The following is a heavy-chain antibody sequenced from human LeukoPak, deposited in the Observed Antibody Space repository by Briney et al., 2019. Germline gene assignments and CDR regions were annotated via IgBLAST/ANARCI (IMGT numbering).Heavy chain of an antibody. D-gene: IGHD6-25*01. Sequence: GGSLRLSCAASGFTFSSYWMHWVRQAPGKGLVWVSRINADGRYTSYADSVKGRFTISRDNAKNTLYLQMNSLRAEDTAVYYCARSGYYFDYWGQGTLVTVSS. V-gene: IGHV3-74*01. CDR1: GFTFSSYW. J-gene: IGHJ4*02. CDR2: INADGRYT. CDR3: ARSGYYFDY.